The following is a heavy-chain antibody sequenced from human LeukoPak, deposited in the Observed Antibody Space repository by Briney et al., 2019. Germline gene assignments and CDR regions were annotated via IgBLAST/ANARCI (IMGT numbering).Heavy chain of an antibody. V-gene: IGHV1-8*02. D-gene: IGHD3-10*01. J-gene: IGHJ4*02. CDR2: MNPNSGNT. CDR3: ARGQSITMVRGVKITYFDY. Sequence: GASVKVSCKASGYTFTSYYMHWVRQATGQGLEWMGWMNPNSGNTGYAQKFQGRVTMTRNTSISTAYMELSSLRSEDTAVYYCARGQSITMVRGVKITYFDYWGQGTLVTVSS. CDR1: GYTFTSYY.